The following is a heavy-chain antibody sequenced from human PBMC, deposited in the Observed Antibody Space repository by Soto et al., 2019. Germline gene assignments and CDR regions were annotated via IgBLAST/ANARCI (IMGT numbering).Heavy chain of an antibody. CDR3: AKGRSTITTRSWMHV. CDR2: IAGSGGGA. V-gene: IGHV3-23*01. J-gene: IGHJ6*02. D-gene: IGHD4-4*01. CDR1: EFTFSNYG. Sequence: GGSLRLSCAASEFTFSNYGMSWVRQAPGKGLEWVSAIAGSGGGANYADSVKGRFTISRDNSQNTLYLQMNNLRAEDTAVYYCAKGRSTITTRSWMHVWGQGTTVTVSS.